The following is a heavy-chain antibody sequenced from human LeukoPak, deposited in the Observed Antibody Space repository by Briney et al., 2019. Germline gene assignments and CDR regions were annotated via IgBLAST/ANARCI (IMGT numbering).Heavy chain of an antibody. CDR2: IYYSGST. Sequence: SETLSLTCTVSGGSISSYYWSWIRQPPGKGLEWIGYIYYSGSTNYNPSLKSRVTISVDASKNQFSLKLSSVTAADTAVYYCARVRGYFDYWGQGTLVTVSS. D-gene: IGHD5-24*01. J-gene: IGHJ4*02. CDR1: GGSISSYY. CDR3: ARVRGYFDY. V-gene: IGHV4-59*01.